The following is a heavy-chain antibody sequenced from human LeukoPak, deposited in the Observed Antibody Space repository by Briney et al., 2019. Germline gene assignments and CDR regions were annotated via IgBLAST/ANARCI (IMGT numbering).Heavy chain of an antibody. V-gene: IGHV3-7*04. CDR1: GFTFSSYW. D-gene: IGHD4-11*01. CDR3: ARGPRTVTYYYYYMDV. J-gene: IGHJ6*03. CDR2: IKQDGSEK. Sequence: PGGSLRLSCAASGFTFSSYWMSWARQAPGKGLEWVANIKQDGSEKYYVDSVKGRFTISRDNAKNSLYLQMNSLRVEDTAVYYCARGPRTVTYYYYYMDVWGKGTTVTVSS.